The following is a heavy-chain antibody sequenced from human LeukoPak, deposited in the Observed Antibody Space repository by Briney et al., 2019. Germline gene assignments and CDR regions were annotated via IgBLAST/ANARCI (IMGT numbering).Heavy chain of an antibody. CDR1: GGSISSYC. CDR3: ARGGQLLLINTFDY. CDR2: IYTSGST. J-gene: IGHJ4*02. Sequence: SETLSLTCTVSGGSISSYCWSWIRQPAGKGLEWIGRIYTSGSTNYNPSLKSRVTISVDASKNQFSLKLSSVTAADTAVYYCARGGQLLLINTFDYWGQGTLVTVSS. V-gene: IGHV4-4*07. D-gene: IGHD2-15*01.